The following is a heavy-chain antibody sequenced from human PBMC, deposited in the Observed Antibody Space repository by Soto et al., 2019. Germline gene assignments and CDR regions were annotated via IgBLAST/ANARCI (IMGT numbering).Heavy chain of an antibody. D-gene: IGHD4-17*01. Sequence: EVQLVESGGGLVQPGGSLRLSCAASGFTFSSDDMHWVRQATGKGLEWVSAIGTAGDTYYPGSVKGRFTISRENAKNSLYLQMNSLRAGDTAVYYCARGPEGMTTVTTPLFFPNWYFDLWGRGTLVTVSS. CDR3: ARGPEGMTTVTTPLFFPNWYFDL. CDR2: IGTAGDT. V-gene: IGHV3-13*01. CDR1: GFTFSSDD. J-gene: IGHJ2*01.